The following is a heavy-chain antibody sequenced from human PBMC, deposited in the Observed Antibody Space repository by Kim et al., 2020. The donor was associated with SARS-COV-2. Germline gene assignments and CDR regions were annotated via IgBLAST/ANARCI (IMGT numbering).Heavy chain of an antibody. J-gene: IGHJ4*02. D-gene: IGHD3-10*01. Sequence: ARTGTGRFTISRANAKNPLYLQMHSLRAEDTAIYYCAKSHGSGSYSPFDYWGQGTLVTVSS. V-gene: IGHV3-23*01. CDR3: AKSHGSGSYSPFDY.